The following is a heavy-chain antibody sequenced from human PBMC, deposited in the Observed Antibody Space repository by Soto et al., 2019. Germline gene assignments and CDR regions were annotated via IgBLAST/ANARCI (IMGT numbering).Heavy chain of an antibody. D-gene: IGHD1-26*01. CDR2: IYYSGST. CDR1: GGSISSYY. V-gene: IGHV4-59*01. Sequence: SETLSLTCTVSGGSISSYYWRWIRQPPGKGLEWIGYIYYSGSTNHNPSLKSRGTISVDTSKNQFSLKLSSVTAADTAVYYCAGGIVGATPYYFDYWGQGTLVTVSS. J-gene: IGHJ4*02. CDR3: AGGIVGATPYYFDY.